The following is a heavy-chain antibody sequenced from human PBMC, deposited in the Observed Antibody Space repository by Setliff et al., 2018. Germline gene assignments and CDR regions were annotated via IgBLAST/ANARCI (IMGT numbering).Heavy chain of an antibody. J-gene: IGHJ5*02. D-gene: IGHD2-2*01. CDR2: IYHSGST. CDR1: GYSISSGYF. Sequence: KTSETLSLTCAVSGYSISSGYFWGWIRQPPGKGLEWIGSIYHSGSTYYNPPLKSRVTISVDTSKNQFSLKVNSVTAADTAVYYCARDFALVPAALYNWFDPWGQGTPVTVSS. V-gene: IGHV4-38-2*02. CDR3: ARDFALVPAALYNWFDP.